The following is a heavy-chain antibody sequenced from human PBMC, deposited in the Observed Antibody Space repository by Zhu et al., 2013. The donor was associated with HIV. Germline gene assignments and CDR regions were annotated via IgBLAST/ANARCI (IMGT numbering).Heavy chain of an antibody. J-gene: IGHJ4*02. D-gene: IGHD1-26*01. CDR3: AKVAGAYIVGKFYFQS. V-gene: IGHV1-18*01. CDR1: GYTFTNYG. Sequence: QVQLVQSGAEVKKPGASVRVSCKTSGYTFTNYGITWVRQAPGQGLEWMGWISAYSGNTDQSQKLQGRVTFTADRSSRTAYMELSHVQSEDTAVYYCAKVAGAYIVGKFYFQSWGQGTLVTVSS. CDR2: ISAYSGNT.